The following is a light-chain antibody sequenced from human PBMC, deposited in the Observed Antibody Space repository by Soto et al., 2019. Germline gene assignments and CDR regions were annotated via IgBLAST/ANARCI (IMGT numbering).Light chain of an antibody. Sequence: EIVMQQSPATLSVSPGERATLSCRASQTVNTNVAWYQQKVGQPPRLLITDASTRASGVPARSSGGGSGTEFSLGISSLQSEDGATAYCSQYHSWFPFTFGGGNKVEIK. CDR2: DAS. J-gene: IGKJ4*02. CDR1: QTVNTN. V-gene: IGKV3-15*01. CDR3: SQYHSWFPFT.